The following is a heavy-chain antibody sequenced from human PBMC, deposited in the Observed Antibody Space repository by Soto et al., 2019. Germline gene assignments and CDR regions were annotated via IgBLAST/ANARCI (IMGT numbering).Heavy chain of an antibody. J-gene: IGHJ4*02. V-gene: IGHV3-23*01. CDR2: ISGSGGST. D-gene: IGHD6-19*01. Sequence: GGSLRLSWAASGLTFSDYTMIWIRQAPGKGLEWVSDISGSGGSTYYADSVKGRFTISRDNSKNTLYLQMNSLRAEDTAVYYCAKPSSGWYAGLGHFDYWGQGTLVTVSS. CDR3: AKPSSGWYAGLGHFDY. CDR1: GLTFSDYT.